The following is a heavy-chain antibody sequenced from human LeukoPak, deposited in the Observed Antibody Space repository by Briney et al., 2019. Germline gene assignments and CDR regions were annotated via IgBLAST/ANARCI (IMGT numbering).Heavy chain of an antibody. J-gene: IGHJ5*02. CDR1: GLTFGSYA. CDR3: AKGGPVGFDP. Sequence: PGGSLRLSCTASGLTFGSYAMTWVRQAPGKGLEWVSGINGGGYRTYYADSVKGRFTISRDNSKNTLYLQMNSLRAEDTAVYYCAKGGPVGFDPWGQGTLVTVSS. CDR2: INGGGYRT. V-gene: IGHV3-23*01. D-gene: IGHD3-10*01.